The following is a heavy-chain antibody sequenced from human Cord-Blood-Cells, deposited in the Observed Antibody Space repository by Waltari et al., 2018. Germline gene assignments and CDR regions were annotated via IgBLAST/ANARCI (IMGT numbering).Heavy chain of an antibody. CDR1: GFTFSSYA. V-gene: IGHV3-30*04. Sequence: QVQLVESGGGVVQPGRSLSLSCAASGFTFSSYAMHWVRQAPGKGLEWVAVISYDGSNKYYAASVKGRFTSSRDNSKNTLYLQMNSLRAEDTAVYYCARQVSTNDAFDIWGQGTMVTVSS. CDR2: ISYDGSNK. J-gene: IGHJ3*02. CDR3: ARQVSTNDAFDI.